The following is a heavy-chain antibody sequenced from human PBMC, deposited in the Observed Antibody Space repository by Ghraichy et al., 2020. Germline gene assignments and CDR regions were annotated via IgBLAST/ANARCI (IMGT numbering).Heavy chain of an antibody. V-gene: IGHV5-51*01. CDR1: GYSFTSYW. Sequence: ESLNISCKGSGYSFTSYWIGWVRQMPGKGLEWMGIIYPGDSDTRYSPSFQGQVTISADKSISTAYLQWSSLKASDTAMYYCARRASYGSGNPMGYYYYGMDVWGQGTTVTVSS. CDR3: ARRASYGSGNPMGYYYYGMDV. J-gene: IGHJ6*02. D-gene: IGHD3-10*01. CDR2: IYPGDSDT.